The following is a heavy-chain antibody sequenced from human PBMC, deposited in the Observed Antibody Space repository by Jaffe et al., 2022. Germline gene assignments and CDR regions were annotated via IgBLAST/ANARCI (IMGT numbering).Heavy chain of an antibody. CDR1: GGSISSSSYY. CDR3: ARHSSRKQRFSIYCSGGSCYPAEYFQH. D-gene: IGHD2-15*01. Sequence: QLQLQESGPGLVKPSETLSLTCTVSGGSISSSSYYWGWIRQPPGKGLEWIGSIYYSGSTYYNPSLKSRVTISVDTSKNQFSLKLSSVTAADTAVYYCARHSSRKQRFSIYCSGGSCYPAEYFQHWGQGTLVTVSS. J-gene: IGHJ1*01. V-gene: IGHV4-39*01. CDR2: IYYSGST.